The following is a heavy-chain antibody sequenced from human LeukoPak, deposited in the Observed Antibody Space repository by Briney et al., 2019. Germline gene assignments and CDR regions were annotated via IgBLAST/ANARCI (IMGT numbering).Heavy chain of an antibody. J-gene: IGHJ6*03. CDR3: ARVPLFMGYYMDV. V-gene: IGHV3-7*01. Sequence: GGSLRLSCAASGFTFSSYWMSWVRQAPGKGLEWVANIKQDGSEKYYVDSVKGRFTISRDNAKNSLYLQMNCLRAEDTAVYYCARVPLFMGYYMDVWGKGTTVTVSS. CDR1: GFTFSSYW. D-gene: IGHD3-10*01. CDR2: IKQDGSEK.